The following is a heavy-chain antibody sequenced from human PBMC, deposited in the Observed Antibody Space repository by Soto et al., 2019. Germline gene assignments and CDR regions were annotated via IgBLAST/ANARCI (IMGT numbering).Heavy chain of an antibody. Sequence: EVQLLESGGGLVQPGGSLRLSCAASGFTFSLYAMSWVRQAPGKGLEWVSVISGSGGSTYYADSVKGRFTVSRDNSKNTLYPQMNSLGVEDTAVYYCAKSVGGTNYYYGMDVWGRGTTVTVSS. J-gene: IGHJ6*02. CDR1: GFTFSLYA. CDR3: AKSVGGTNYYYGMDV. CDR2: ISGSGGST. D-gene: IGHD2-15*01. V-gene: IGHV3-23*01.